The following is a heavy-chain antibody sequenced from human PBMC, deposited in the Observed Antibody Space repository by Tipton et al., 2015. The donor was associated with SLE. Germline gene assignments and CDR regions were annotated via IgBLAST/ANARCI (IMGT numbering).Heavy chain of an antibody. D-gene: IGHD2-21*02. V-gene: IGHV4-59*01. CDR1: GGFIIGFY. Sequence: GLVKPSETLSLTCSVSGGFIIGFYWIWIRQPPGRELEWIGYISESGLTKYNPSLKSRVTMSVDTSKNEFSLNLDSLTTADTAMYFCARDGGGDMLDVWGQGALVTVSS. CDR3: ARDGGGDMLDV. CDR2: ISESGLT. J-gene: IGHJ4*02.